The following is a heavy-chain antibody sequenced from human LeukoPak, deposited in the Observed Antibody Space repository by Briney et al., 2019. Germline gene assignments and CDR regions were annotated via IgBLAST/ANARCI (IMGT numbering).Heavy chain of an antibody. J-gene: IGHJ4*02. Sequence: GASVKVSCKASGGTFSSYAISWVRQSPGQGLEWMGWISAYNGNTNYAQKFQGRVTITTDESTSTAYMELSSLRSEDTAVYYCARGVLLEYSSSSVYYFDYWGQGTLVTVSS. D-gene: IGHD6-6*01. V-gene: IGHV1-69*05. CDR2: ISAYNGNT. CDR1: GGTFSSYA. CDR3: ARGVLLEYSSSSVYYFDY.